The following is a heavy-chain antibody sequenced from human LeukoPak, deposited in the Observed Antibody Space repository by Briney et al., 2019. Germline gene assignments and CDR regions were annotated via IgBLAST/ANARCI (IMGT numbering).Heavy chain of an antibody. D-gene: IGHD2-2*01. J-gene: IGHJ4*02. CDR3: ARAPTVLVGYCSSSSCQADY. CDR2: ISGSGGNT. Sequence: GGSLRLSCPTSGLTFSRYAMSWVRQAPGRGLEWVSAISGSGGNTYYADSVKGRFTISRDNAENSLYLQMNSLRVEDTAVYYCARAPTVLVGYCSSSSCQADYWGQGTLVTVSS. V-gene: IGHV3-23*01. CDR1: GLTFSRYA.